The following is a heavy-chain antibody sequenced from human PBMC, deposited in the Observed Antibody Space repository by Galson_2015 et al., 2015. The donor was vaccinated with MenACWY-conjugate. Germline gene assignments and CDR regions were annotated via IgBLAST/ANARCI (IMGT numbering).Heavy chain of an antibody. CDR3: ARRYCSGGSCYSGVHDWFDP. Sequence: QSGAEVKKPGESLKISCTASGYSFTNYWIGWVRQMPGKGLEWMGIIYPADSDTRYSPSFQGQVTMSADKSISTAYLQWSSLKASDTAMYYCARRYCSGGSCYSGVHDWFDPWGQGTLVTVSS. D-gene: IGHD2-15*01. CDR1: GYSFTNYW. J-gene: IGHJ5*02. CDR2: IYPADSDT. V-gene: IGHV5-51*01.